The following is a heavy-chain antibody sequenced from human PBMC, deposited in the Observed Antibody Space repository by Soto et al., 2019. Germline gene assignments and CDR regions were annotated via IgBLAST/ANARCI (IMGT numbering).Heavy chain of an antibody. CDR2: IWHDGSNK. V-gene: IGHV3-33*01. J-gene: IGHJ4*02. Sequence: GGSQRLSCAASGFIFSNYGMHWVRQAPGKGLEWVAVIWHDGSNKYYADSVKGRFTISRDNSKNTLYLQMNSLRADDTAVYYCTRDISSYYFDYWGQGTLVTVSS. CDR1: GFIFSNYG. CDR3: TRDISSYYFDY. D-gene: IGHD3-10*01.